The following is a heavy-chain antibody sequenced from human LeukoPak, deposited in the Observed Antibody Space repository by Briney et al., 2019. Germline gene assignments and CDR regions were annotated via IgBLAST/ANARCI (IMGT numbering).Heavy chain of an antibody. Sequence: SVKVSCKASGGTFSSYAISWVRQAPGQGLEWMGGIIPIFGTANYAQKFQGRVTITADESTSTAYMELSSLRSEDTAVYYCAREPVDTAMVTLYYGMDVWGQGTTVTVSS. D-gene: IGHD5-18*01. CDR2: IIPIFGTA. V-gene: IGHV1-69*13. CDR1: GGTFSSYA. J-gene: IGHJ6*02. CDR3: AREPVDTAMVTLYYGMDV.